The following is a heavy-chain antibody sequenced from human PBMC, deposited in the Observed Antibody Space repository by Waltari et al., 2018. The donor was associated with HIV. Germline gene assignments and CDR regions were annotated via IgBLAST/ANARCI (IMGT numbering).Heavy chain of an antibody. J-gene: IGHJ4*02. D-gene: IGHD3-9*01. CDR1: GGSFNGFF. CDR3: ARGRRPYHNLFTGYTFYFDS. CDR2: ISHTGAT. Sequence: VQLQQWGGGLFNSSRTLSLPCAVYGGSFNGFFCPWLRPPPGRGLEWIGEISHTGATAYNPSLGGRVTVSLDTAKNQFFVTLRSLTVADTATYFCARGRRPYHNLFTGYTFYFDSWGRGS. V-gene: IGHV4-34*02.